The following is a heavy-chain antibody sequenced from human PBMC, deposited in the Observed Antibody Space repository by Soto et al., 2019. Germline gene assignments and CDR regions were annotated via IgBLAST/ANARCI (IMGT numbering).Heavy chain of an antibody. V-gene: IGHV1-69*01. CDR3: AWGPIPPAATSWLHP. Sequence: QVQLVQSGAEVKTPGSSVEVSCKASGGIFSSFSITWVRQVPGHGLEWMGGIIPMTGTPNYAEKFQGRVTLPAAASTRTAYLVLISLKSADTAGDYCAWGPIPPAATSWLHPWGPGPVVILSP. CDR1: GGIFSSFS. D-gene: IGHD2-2*01. CDR2: IIPMTGTP. J-gene: IGHJ5*02.